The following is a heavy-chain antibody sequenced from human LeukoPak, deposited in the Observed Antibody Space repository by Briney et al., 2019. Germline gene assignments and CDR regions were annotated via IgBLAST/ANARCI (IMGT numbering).Heavy chain of an antibody. CDR1: GFTFSSYG. V-gene: IGHV3-30*02. D-gene: IGHD6-19*01. Sequence: PGGSLRLSCAASGFTFSSYGMHWVRQAPGKGLEWVAFIRYDGSNKYYADSVKGRFTISRDNSKNTLYLQMNSLRAEDTAVYYCAKDLSRWAVADHLDAFDIWGQGTMVTVSS. CDR3: AKDLSRWAVADHLDAFDI. J-gene: IGHJ3*02. CDR2: IRYDGSNK.